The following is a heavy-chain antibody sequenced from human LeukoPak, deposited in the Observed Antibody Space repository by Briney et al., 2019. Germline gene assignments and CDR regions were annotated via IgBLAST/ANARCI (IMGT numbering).Heavy chain of an antibody. D-gene: IGHD3-22*01. CDR1: GFTFSNYG. V-gene: IGHV3-30*02. CDR2: IRYDGSNK. Sequence: PGGSLRLSCAASGFTFSNYGMNWVRQGPGKGLEWVSFIRYDGSNKYYADSVKGRFTISRDNSKNTLYLQMHSLRAEDTAVYYCAREYYYDSSGYSYFDYWGQGTLVTVSS. CDR3: AREYYYDSSGYSYFDY. J-gene: IGHJ4*02.